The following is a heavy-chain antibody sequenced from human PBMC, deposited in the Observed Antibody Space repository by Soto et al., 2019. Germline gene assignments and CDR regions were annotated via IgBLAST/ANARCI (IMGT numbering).Heavy chain of an antibody. Sequence: QVQLQQSGPGLVKPSQTLSLTCAISGDSVSSNSAAWNWIRQSPSRGLEWLGRTYYRSKWYCYYGVSVKXXTXIXXDTSKTQFSLQLNSVTPEDTAVYYCARSDSGYIDYWGQGTLVTVSS. V-gene: IGHV6-1*01. CDR2: TYYRSKWYC. CDR3: ARSDSGYIDY. D-gene: IGHD3-22*01. J-gene: IGHJ4*02. CDR1: GDSVSSNSAA.